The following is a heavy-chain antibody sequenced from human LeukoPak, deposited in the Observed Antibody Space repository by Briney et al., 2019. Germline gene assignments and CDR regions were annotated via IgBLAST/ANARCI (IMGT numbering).Heavy chain of an antibody. CDR3: ARTFGLRYFDY. CDR1: GFTVSSNY. J-gene: IGHJ4*02. V-gene: IGHV3-66*01. CDR2: IYSGGST. Sequence: GGSLRLSCAASGFTVSSNYMSWVRQSPGKGLEWVSVIYSGGSTYYADSVKGRFTISRDNSKNTLYLQMNSLRAEDTAVYYCARTFGLRYFDYWGQGTLVTVSS. D-gene: IGHD3-9*01.